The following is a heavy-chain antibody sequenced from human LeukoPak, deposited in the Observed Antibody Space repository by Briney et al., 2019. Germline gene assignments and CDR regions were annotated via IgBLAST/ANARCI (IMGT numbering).Heavy chain of an antibody. CDR3: ASCIKVSRSFDS. CDR1: GGSISSGGYF. V-gene: IGHV4-31*03. CDR2: IYYSESA. Sequence: NPSETLSLTCTVSGGSISSGGYFGSWIRQYPGKGLEWIGDIYYSESASYNPSLKSRLTISVDTSQNQFHLRLTSVTAADTAVYYCASCIKVSRSFDSWGQGTLITVSS. J-gene: IGHJ4*02. D-gene: IGHD1-14*01.